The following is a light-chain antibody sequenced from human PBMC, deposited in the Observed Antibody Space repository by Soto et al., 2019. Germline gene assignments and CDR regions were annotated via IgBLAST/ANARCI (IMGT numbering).Light chain of an antibody. V-gene: IGLV2-8*01. CDR3: SSYAGSNNLI. Sequence: QSALTQPPSASGSPGQSVTISCTGTSGDVGGYNFVSWYQQLPGKAPKLMIYEVTKRPSGVPDRFSASKSGNTASLTVPGLQVEDEADYYCSSYAGSNNLIFGGGTKLTVL. J-gene: IGLJ2*01. CDR1: SGDVGGYNF. CDR2: EVT.